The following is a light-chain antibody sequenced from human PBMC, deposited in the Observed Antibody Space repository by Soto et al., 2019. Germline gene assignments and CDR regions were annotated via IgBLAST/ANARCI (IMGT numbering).Light chain of an antibody. V-gene: IGKV3D-20*02. CDR1: QTVGASY. CDR3: LQRTNWPLS. CDR2: GAS. Sequence: DIVLTQSPGTLSLSPGDRATVSCRASQTVGASYLAWYQHRPGQAPRLLMYGASTRATGIPDRFSGSGSGTEFTLTIDNLEPEDFAVYYCLQRTNWPLSFGGGTKVDIK. J-gene: IGKJ4*01.